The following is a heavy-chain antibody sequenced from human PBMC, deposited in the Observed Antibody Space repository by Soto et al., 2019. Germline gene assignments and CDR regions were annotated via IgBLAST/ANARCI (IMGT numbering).Heavy chain of an antibody. CDR3: ARDSSIAARLNYYGMDV. D-gene: IGHD6-6*01. V-gene: IGHV4-31*03. CDR2: IYYSGST. Sequence: QVQLQESGPGLVKPSQTLSLTCTVSGGSISSGGYYWSWIRQHPGKGLEWIGYIYYSGSTYYNPSLKSRVTISVDTSKNQFSLKLSSVTAADTAVYCCARDSSIAARLNYYGMDVWGQGTTVTVAS. CDR1: GGSISSGGYY. J-gene: IGHJ6*02.